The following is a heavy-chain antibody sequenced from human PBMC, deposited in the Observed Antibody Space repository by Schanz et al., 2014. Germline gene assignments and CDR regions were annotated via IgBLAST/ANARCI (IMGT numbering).Heavy chain of an antibody. J-gene: IGHJ5*02. CDR2: IKKDGSEK. Sequence: DVHLLESGGGLVQPGGSLRLSCAASGFTFSGFWMTWVRQAPGKGLEWVANIKKDGSEKYYVDSVKGRFTISRDNAKNSLFLQMNSLRPEDTAVYYCARGRVLESWGQGTLVNVSS. CDR3: ARGRVLES. CDR1: GFTFSGFW. D-gene: IGHD1-1*01. V-gene: IGHV3-7*01.